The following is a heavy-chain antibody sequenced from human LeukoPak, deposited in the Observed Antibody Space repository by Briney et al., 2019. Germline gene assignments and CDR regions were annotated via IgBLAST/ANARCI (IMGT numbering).Heavy chain of an antibody. Sequence: SETLSLTCAVYGGSFSGYYWSWIRQPPGKGLEWMGEINHSGSTNYNPSLKSRVTISVDTSKNQFSLKLSSVTAADTAVYYCARRRITMVRGVIISRFSWFDPWGQGILVTVSS. CDR2: INHSGST. D-gene: IGHD3-10*01. J-gene: IGHJ5*02. CDR3: ARRRITMVRGVIISRFSWFDP. V-gene: IGHV4-34*01. CDR1: GGSFSGYY.